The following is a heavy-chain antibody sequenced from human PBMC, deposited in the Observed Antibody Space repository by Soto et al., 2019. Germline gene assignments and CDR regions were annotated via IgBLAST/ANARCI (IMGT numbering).Heavy chain of an antibody. Sequence: PSETLSLTRAIFGYSISSSNRLVWIRQPPGKGLEWIGYSYYSGTTYYNPSLKSRVTMSVDTSKNQFSLKLTSVTDVDTVEYYCARREIQGPIDYWGQGTLVTVSS. CDR2: SYYSGTT. V-gene: IGHV4-28*01. CDR3: ARREIQGPIDY. D-gene: IGHD1-26*01. CDR1: GYSISSSNR. J-gene: IGHJ4*02.